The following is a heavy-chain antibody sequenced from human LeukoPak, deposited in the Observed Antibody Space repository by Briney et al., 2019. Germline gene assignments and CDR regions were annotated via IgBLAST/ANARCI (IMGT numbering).Heavy chain of an antibody. D-gene: IGHD3-22*01. J-gene: IGHJ5*02. CDR1: GFPVSSNY. CDR3: AKDFDSRALNWFDP. V-gene: IGHV3-53*01. Sequence: PGGSLRLSCAASGFPVSSNYMSWVRQAPGKGLEWVSVFLDGSTYYADSVKGRFTISRDNSKNTLYLQMNSLRAEDAAVYYCAKDFDSRALNWFDPWGQGTLVTVSS. CDR2: FLDGST.